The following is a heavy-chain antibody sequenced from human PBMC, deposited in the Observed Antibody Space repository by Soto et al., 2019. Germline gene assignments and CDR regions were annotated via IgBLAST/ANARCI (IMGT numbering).Heavy chain of an antibody. CDR3: ARGARGWIQLLWVGAFDI. J-gene: IGHJ3*02. CDR2: IIPIFGTA. CDR1: GGTFSSYA. V-gene: IGHV1-69*06. D-gene: IGHD5-18*01. Sequence: QVQLVQSGAEVKKPGSSVKVSCKASGGTFSSYAISWVRQAPGQGLEWMGGIIPIFGTANYAQKFQGRVTITADKSTSTAYMELSSLRSEDTAVYYCARGARGWIQLLWVGAFDIWGQGTMVTVSS.